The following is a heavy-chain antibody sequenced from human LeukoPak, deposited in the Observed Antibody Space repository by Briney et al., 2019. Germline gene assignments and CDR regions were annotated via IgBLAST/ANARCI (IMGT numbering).Heavy chain of an antibody. CDR1: GGSISSYY. Sequence: PSETLSLTCTVSGGSISSYYWSWIRQPAGKGLEWIGRIYTSGSTNYNPSLKSRVTISVDTSKNQFSLKLTSVTAADTAVYFCARVSPYDSSGLNWFDPWGQGTLVTVSS. CDR2: IYTSGST. J-gene: IGHJ5*02. CDR3: ARVSPYDSSGLNWFDP. D-gene: IGHD3-22*01. V-gene: IGHV4-4*07.